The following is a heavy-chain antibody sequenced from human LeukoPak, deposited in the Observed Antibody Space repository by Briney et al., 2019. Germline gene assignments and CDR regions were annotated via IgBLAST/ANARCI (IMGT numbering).Heavy chain of an antibody. CDR2: INHNGST. V-gene: IGHV4-34*01. J-gene: IGHJ4*02. Sequence: PPGTLSLTFAVYGWSFSGYYWSWIRQPPGKGLGLIGEINHNGSTNYTPSRKSRVTISVDTAKNQFSMKLSSVTASDTAVYYCAIEGPEVVSEQQLVRFSSVDYWGQGNLVTVSS. CDR3: AIEGPEVVSEQQLVRFSSVDY. D-gene: IGHD6-13*01. CDR1: GWSFSGYY.